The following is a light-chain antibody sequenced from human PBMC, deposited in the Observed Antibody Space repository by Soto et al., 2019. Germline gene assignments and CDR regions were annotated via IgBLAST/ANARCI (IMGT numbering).Light chain of an antibody. J-gene: IGLJ1*01. Sequence: QSALTQPASVSGSPGQSITISCTGTRLDVGGYNYVSWYQQQPGKAPKLIIYEVTNRPSGVSDRFSGSKSDNTASLTISGLQTEDEADYYCCSYVSSKTYIFGTGTKVT. CDR3: CSYVSSKTYI. CDR2: EVT. CDR1: RLDVGGYNY. V-gene: IGLV2-14*03.